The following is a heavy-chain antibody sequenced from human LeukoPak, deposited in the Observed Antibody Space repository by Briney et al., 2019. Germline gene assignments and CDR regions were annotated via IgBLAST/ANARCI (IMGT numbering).Heavy chain of an antibody. CDR1: GYTLTELS. CDR2: FDPEDGET. Sequence: ASVKVSCKVSGYTLTELSMHWVRQAPGKGLEWMGGFDPEDGETIYAQKFQGRVTMTEDTSTDTAYMELSSLRSEDTAVYYCATGHVYDSSGYYQFDYRGQGTLVTVSS. D-gene: IGHD3-22*01. V-gene: IGHV1-24*01. J-gene: IGHJ4*02. CDR3: ATGHVYDSSGYYQFDY.